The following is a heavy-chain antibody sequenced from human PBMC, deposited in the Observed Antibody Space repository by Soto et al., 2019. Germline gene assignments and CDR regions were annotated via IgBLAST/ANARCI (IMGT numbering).Heavy chain of an antibody. V-gene: IGHV1-18*01. D-gene: IGHD4-17*01. CDR1: GYTFPTST. CDR3: AIADYGDDDY. CDR2: IKAYSGNT. J-gene: IGHJ4*02. Sequence: QLQLVQSGAEAKKPGASVKVSCKASGYTFPTSTISWVRQAPGQGLEWMGWIKAYSGNTNYAQKLQGRVTMTTDTSTNTAYMELRSRTTDDPAIYYCAIADYGDDDYWGQGTLVTVSS.